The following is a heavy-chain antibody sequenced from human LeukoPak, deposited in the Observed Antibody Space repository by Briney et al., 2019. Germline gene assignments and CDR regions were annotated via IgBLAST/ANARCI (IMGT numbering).Heavy chain of an antibody. Sequence: GGSLRLSCAASGFTFSTYSMHWVRQAPVKGLEWLAVISSDGTKKYYPDSVKGRFTISRDNSKNTLYLQVNSLRAEDTAVYYCARGGYSYANDYWGQGTLVTVSS. J-gene: IGHJ4*02. CDR1: GFTFSTYS. CDR3: ARGGYSYANDY. CDR2: ISSDGTKK. V-gene: IGHV3-30*04. D-gene: IGHD5-18*01.